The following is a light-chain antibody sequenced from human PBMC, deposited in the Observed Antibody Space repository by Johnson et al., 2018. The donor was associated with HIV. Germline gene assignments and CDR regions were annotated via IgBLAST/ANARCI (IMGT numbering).Light chain of an antibody. CDR2: ENN. V-gene: IGLV1-51*02. Sequence: QSVLTQPPSVSAAPGQKVTISCSGSSSNSGNNYVSWYQQLPGTAPKLLIYENNKRPSGIPDRFSGSKSGTSGTLGITALQTGDEADYYCGTWDTRLSAGHVFGTGTKVTVL. CDR1: SSNSGNNY. CDR3: GTWDTRLSAGHV. J-gene: IGLJ1*01.